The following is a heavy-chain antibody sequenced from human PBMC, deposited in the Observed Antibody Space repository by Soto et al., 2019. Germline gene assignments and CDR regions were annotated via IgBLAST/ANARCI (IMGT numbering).Heavy chain of an antibody. CDR3: VEDAPGYDFWSGYYTYYYYYGMDV. J-gene: IGHJ6*02. V-gene: IGHV3-64D*06. Sequence: GGSLRLSCSASGFTFSSYAMHWVRQAPGKGLEYVSAISSNGGSTYYADSVKGRFTISRDNSKNTLYLQMSSLRAEDTAVYYCVEDAPGYDFWSGYYTYYYYYGMDVWGQGTTVTVSS. CDR1: GFTFSSYA. D-gene: IGHD3-3*01. CDR2: ISSNGGST.